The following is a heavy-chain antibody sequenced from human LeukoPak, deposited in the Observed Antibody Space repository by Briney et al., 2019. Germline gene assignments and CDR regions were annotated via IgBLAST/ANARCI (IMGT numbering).Heavy chain of an antibody. CDR3: ARDLYSRGYGDYRYYYYYGMDV. V-gene: IGHV3-66*01. CDR1: GFTFSSYS. J-gene: IGHJ6*02. D-gene: IGHD4-17*01. Sequence: GGSLRLSCAASGFTFSSYSMNWVRQAPGKGLEWVSVIYSGGSTYYADSVKGRFTISRDNSKNTLYLQMNSLRAEDTAVYYCARDLYSRGYGDYRYYYYYGMDVWGQGTTVTVSS. CDR2: IYSGGST.